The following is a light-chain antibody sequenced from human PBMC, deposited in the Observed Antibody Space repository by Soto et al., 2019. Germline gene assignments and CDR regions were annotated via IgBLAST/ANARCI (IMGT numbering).Light chain of an antibody. Sequence: DIQMTQSPFSLSASVGDRVTITCRASQGIRNLGWSQQKPGEAPKRLIYATSSLESGVPSRFSGSGSGTEFTLTISSLQPEDFATYFCLQHNTYPYTFGQGTKLDIK. V-gene: IGKV1-17*01. CDR3: LQHNTYPYT. CDR1: QGIRN. CDR2: ATS. J-gene: IGKJ2*01.